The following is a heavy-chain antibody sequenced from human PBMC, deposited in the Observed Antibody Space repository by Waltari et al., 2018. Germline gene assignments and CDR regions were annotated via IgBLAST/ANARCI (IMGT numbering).Heavy chain of an antibody. CDR1: GGSLSRHY. CDR3: ARRGGAKTYDY. Sequence: QVQLQESGPGLVKPSDTLSLTCPVSGGSLSRHYWSWIRQPPGKGLEWIGYIYYSGSTNYNPSLKSRVTISVDTSKNQFSLKLSSVTAADTAVYYCARRGGAKTYDYWGQGTLVTVSS. D-gene: IGHD3-10*01. V-gene: IGHV4-59*11. CDR2: IYYSGST. J-gene: IGHJ4*02.